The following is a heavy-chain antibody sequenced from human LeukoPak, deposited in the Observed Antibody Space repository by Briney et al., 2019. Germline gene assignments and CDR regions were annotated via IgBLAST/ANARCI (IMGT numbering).Heavy chain of an antibody. CDR3: ARATTVAVSSYYYYGMDV. CDR1: GFTFSSYA. J-gene: IGHJ6*02. V-gene: IGHV3-64*01. CDR2: ISSNGGST. Sequence: GGSLRLSCAASGFTFSSYAVHWVRQAPGKGLKYVSAISSNGGSTYYANSVKGRFTISRDNSKNTLYLQMGSLRAEDMAVYYCARATTVAVSSYYYYGMDVWGQGTTVTVSS. D-gene: IGHD4-23*01.